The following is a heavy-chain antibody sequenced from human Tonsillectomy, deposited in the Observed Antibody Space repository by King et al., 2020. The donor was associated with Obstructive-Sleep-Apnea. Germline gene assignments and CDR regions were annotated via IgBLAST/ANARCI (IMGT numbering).Heavy chain of an antibody. J-gene: IGHJ4*02. CDR3: ARHRGVEDLGGYGDYFDY. V-gene: IGHV4-59*08. Sequence: QLQESGPGLVKPSETLSLTCTVSGDSITNYYWSWIRQPPGKGLEWIGYMYYSGNTNYNPSLKSRVTMSVDTSKIQFSLRLSSVTATDPAVYYCARHRGVEDLGGYGDYFDYWGQGALVTVSS. D-gene: IGHD5-12*01. CDR1: GDSITNYY. CDR2: MYYSGNT.